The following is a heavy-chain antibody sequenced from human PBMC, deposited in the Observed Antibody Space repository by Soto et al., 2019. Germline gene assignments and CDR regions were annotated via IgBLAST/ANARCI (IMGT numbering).Heavy chain of an antibody. Sequence: GESLKISCKGSGYSFTSYWIGWVRQMPGKGLEWMANIYPGDSDASYSPSFQGQVTISADKSIRTAYLQWSGLKASDTAMYYCASRGYRSGCSCCSDSFDNGGQGTMVTVSS. CDR2: IYPGDSDA. J-gene: IGHJ3*02. D-gene: IGHD2-15*01. CDR1: GYSFTSYW. V-gene: IGHV5-51*01. CDR3: ASRGYRSGCSCCSDSFDN.